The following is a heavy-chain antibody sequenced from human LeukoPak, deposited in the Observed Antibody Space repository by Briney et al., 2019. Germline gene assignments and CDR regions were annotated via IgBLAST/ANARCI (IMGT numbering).Heavy chain of an antibody. J-gene: IGHJ4*02. CDR3: AKSGYNYYDSSGYADY. CDR2: ISGSGGST. D-gene: IGHD3-22*01. CDR1: GFTVSSYA. Sequence: ETGGSLRLSCAASGFTVSSYAMSWVRQAPGKGLEWVSAISGSGGSTYYADSVKGRFTISRDNSKNTLYLQMNSLRAEDTAVYYCAKSGYNYYDSSGYADYWGQGTLVTVSS. V-gene: IGHV3-23*01.